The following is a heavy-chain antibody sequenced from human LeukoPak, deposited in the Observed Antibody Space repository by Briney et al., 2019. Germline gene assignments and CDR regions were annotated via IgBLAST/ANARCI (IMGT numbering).Heavy chain of an antibody. Sequence: PSETLSLTCTVSGGSISSSSYYWGWIRQPPGKGLEWIGSIYYSGSTYYNPSLKSRVTISVDTSKNQFSLKLSSVTAADTAVYHCARHGGIQLWLRFWFDPWGQGTLVTVSS. V-gene: IGHV4-39*01. CDR2: IYYSGST. J-gene: IGHJ5*02. CDR1: GGSISSSSYY. D-gene: IGHD5-18*01. CDR3: ARHGGIQLWLRFWFDP.